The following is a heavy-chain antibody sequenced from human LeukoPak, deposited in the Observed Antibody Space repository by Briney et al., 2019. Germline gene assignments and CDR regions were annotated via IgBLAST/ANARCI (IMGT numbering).Heavy chain of an antibody. CDR2: ISSSGSTI. J-gene: IGHJ4*02. Sequence: GGSLRLSCAASGFTFSSYEMNWVRQAPGKGLEWVSYISSSGSTIYYADSVKGRFTISRDNAKNSLYLQMNSLRAEDTAVYYCAGIDILTGLDYWGQGTLVTVSS. CDR3: AGIDILTGLDY. D-gene: IGHD3-9*01. V-gene: IGHV3-48*03. CDR1: GFTFSSYE.